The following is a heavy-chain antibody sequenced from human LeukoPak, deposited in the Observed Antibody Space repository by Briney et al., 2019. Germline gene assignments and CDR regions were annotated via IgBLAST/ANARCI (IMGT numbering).Heavy chain of an antibody. J-gene: IGHJ6*03. D-gene: IGHD6-13*01. CDR2: IYYSGST. CDR3: ARDGGYSSSWYAYYYYYYMDV. V-gene: IGHV4-39*07. Sequence: PSETLSLTCTVSGGSISSSSYYWGWIRQPPGKGLEWIGSIYYSGSTYYNPSLKSRVTISVDTSKNQFSLKLSSVTAADTAVYHCARDGGYSSSWYAYYYYYYMDVWGKGTTVTVSS. CDR1: GGSISSSSYY.